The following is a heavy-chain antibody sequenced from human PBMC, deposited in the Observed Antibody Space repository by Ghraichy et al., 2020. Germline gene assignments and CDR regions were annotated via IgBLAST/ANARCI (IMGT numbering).Heavy chain of an antibody. V-gene: IGHV3-74*01. CDR3: ARGVYGDYVHDY. D-gene: IGHD4-17*01. J-gene: IGHJ4*02. Sequence: GGSLRLSCAASGFTFSSYWMHWVRQAPGKGLVWVSRINSDGSSTSYADSVKGRFTISRDNAKNTLYLQMNSLRAEDTAVYYCARGVYGDYVHDYWGQGTLVTVSS. CDR1: GFTFSSYW. CDR2: INSDGSST.